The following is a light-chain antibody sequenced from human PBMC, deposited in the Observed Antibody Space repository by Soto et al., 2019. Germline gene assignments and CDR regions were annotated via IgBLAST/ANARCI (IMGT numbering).Light chain of an antibody. J-gene: IGKJ2*01. CDR1: QGIRND. CDR2: TAS. V-gene: IGKV1-6*01. Sequence: AIQMTQSPSSLSASVGDRVTITCRASQGIRNDLGWYQQNPGKAPKLLMYTASSLHSGVPSRFSGSGSGTDFTLTISSLQPEDFATYYCLQDYSYPYTFGQGTKVDIK. CDR3: LQDYSYPYT.